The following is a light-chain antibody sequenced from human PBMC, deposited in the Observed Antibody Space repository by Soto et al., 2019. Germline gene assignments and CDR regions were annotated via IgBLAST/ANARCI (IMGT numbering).Light chain of an antibody. CDR1: QSVGSN. CDR2: GAS. J-gene: IGKJ1*01. V-gene: IGKV3-15*01. Sequence: EIVVTHSPSTLPVSPGGRCTLSCRASQSVGSNLAWYQQKPGQAPRLLIYGASTRATGIPARLSGSVSGTEFTLTISSMTSEDFAVYYCQQYSNWRTFGQGTKVDIK. CDR3: QQYSNWRT.